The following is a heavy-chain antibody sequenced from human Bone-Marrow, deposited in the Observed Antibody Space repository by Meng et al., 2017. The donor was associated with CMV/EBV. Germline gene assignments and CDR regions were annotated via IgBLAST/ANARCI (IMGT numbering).Heavy chain of an antibody. CDR2: IRYDGSNK. CDR1: GFIFSSYG. J-gene: IGHJ6*01. CDR3: AKKLGRVGSTMGRGAYPQDYFSGMDV. D-gene: IGHD3-10*01. V-gene: IGHV3-30*02. Sequence: GGSLRLSCAASGFIFSSYGMHWVRQAPGKGLEWVAVIRYDGSNKYYADSVKGRFTISRDNSKNTLYLQMNSLRTGETAVYHCAKKLGRVGSTMGRGAYPQDYFSGMDVWGQGTTVTFSS.